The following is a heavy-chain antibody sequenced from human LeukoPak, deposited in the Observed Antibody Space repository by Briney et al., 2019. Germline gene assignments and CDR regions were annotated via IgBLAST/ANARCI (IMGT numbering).Heavy chain of an antibody. Sequence: GGSLRLSCAASGFTFSSYSMNWVRQAPGKGLEWVSSISSSSSYIYYAGSVKGRFTISRDNSKNTLYLQMNSLRAEDTAVYYCAKGRHYDFWSGYFNYWGQGTLVTVSS. V-gene: IGHV3-21*04. CDR3: AKGRHYDFWSGYFNY. J-gene: IGHJ4*02. CDR2: ISSSSSYI. CDR1: GFTFSSYS. D-gene: IGHD3-3*01.